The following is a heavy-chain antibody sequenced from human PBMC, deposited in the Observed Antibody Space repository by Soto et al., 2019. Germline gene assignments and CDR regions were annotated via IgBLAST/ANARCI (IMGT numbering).Heavy chain of an antibody. J-gene: IGHJ4*02. D-gene: IGHD4-17*01. CDR1: GFTFSSYA. V-gene: IGHV3-23*01. CDR2: ISGSGGST. Sequence: PGGSLRLSCAASGFTFSSYAMSWVRQAPGKGLEWVSAISGSGGSTYYADSVKGRFTISRDNSKNTLYLQMNSLRAEDTAVYYCAKKRTTVTTIPNYFDYWGQGTLVTVSS. CDR3: AKKRTTVTTIPNYFDY.